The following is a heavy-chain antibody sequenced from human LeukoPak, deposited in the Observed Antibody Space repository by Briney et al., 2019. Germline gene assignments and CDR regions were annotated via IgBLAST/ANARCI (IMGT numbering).Heavy chain of an antibody. CDR2: INPNSGGT. D-gene: IGHD5-12*01. V-gene: IGHV1-2*04. CDR1: GYTFTDYY. J-gene: IGHJ6*02. CDR3: ARGDIVATIRRPTSGMDV. Sequence: GASVKVSCKASGYTFTDYYMHWVRQAPGQGLEWMGWINPNSGGTNYAQKFQGWVTMTRDTSISTAYMELSRLRSDDTAVYYCARGDIVATIRRPTSGMDVWGQGTTVTVSS.